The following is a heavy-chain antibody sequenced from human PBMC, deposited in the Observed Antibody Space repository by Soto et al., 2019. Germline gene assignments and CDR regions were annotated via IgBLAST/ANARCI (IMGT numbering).Heavy chain of an antibody. CDR1: GFTFSSYE. CDR2: ISSSGSTI. V-gene: IGHV3-48*03. CDR3: ARTSQLELPYAFDI. Sequence: GGSLRLSCAASGFTFSSYEMNWVRQAPGKGLEWVSYISSSGSTIYYADSVKGRFTISRDNAKNSLYLQMNSLRAEDPAVYYCARTSQLELPYAFDIWGQGTMVTVSS. J-gene: IGHJ3*02. D-gene: IGHD1-7*01.